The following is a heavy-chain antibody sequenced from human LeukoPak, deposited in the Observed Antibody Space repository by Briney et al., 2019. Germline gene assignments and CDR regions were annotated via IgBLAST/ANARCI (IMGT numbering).Heavy chain of an antibody. D-gene: IGHD3-3*01. Sequence: GGSLRLSCAASGFTFSSYSMNWVRQAPGKGLEWVSSISSSSSYIYYADSVKGRFTISRDNAKNSLYLQMNSLRAEDTAVYYCPRDQSGQDDFWSGYPKQFDYWGQGTLVTVSS. CDR3: PRDQSGQDDFWSGYPKQFDY. CDR2: ISSSSSYI. J-gene: IGHJ4*02. CDR1: GFTFSSYS. V-gene: IGHV3-21*01.